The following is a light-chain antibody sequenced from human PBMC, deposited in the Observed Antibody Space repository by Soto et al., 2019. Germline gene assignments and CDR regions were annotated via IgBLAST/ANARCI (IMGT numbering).Light chain of an antibody. CDR3: RSYTSSNTLV. J-gene: IGLJ2*01. V-gene: IGLV2-14*01. Sequence: QSVLTQPASVSGSPGQSITISCTGTSSDVGAYNYVSWYQQHPGKAPKLMIFEVCDRPSGVSNRFSGSKSGNTASLTISGLQAEDEADYYCRSYTSSNTLVFGGGTKLTVL. CDR1: SSDVGAYNY. CDR2: EVC.